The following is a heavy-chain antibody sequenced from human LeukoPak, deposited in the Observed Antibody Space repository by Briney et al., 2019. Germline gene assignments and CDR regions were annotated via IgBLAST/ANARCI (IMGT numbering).Heavy chain of an antibody. CDR2: ISGSGGST. Sequence: GGSLRLSCAASGFTFSSYAMSWVRQAPGKGLERVSAISGSGGSTYYADSVKGRFTISRDNSKNTLYLQMNSLRAEDTAVYYCAKDDFSSGELRSYFDYWGQGTLVTVSS. V-gene: IGHV3-23*01. J-gene: IGHJ4*02. CDR3: AKDDFSSGELRSYFDY. CDR1: GFTFSSYA. D-gene: IGHD1-26*01.